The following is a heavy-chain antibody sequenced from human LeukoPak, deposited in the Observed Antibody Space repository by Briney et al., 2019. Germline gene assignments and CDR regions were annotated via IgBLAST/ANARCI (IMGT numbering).Heavy chain of an antibody. V-gene: IGHV3-21*01. CDR3: ARDPDYYDSSGTQDDY. CDR2: ISSSSSYI. J-gene: IGHJ4*02. D-gene: IGHD3-22*01. Sequence: GGSLRLSCAASGFTFSSYSMNWVRQAPGKGLEWVSSISSSSSYIYYADSAKGRFTISRDNAKNSLYLQMNSLRAEDTAVYYCARDPDYYDSSGTQDDYWGQGTLVTVSS. CDR1: GFTFSSYS.